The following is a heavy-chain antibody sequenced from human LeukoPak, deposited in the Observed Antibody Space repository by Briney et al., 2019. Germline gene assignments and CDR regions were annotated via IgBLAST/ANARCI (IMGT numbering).Heavy chain of an antibody. CDR3: AKDSSGPAF. CDR2: IYSSGGT. J-gene: IGHJ4*02. Sequence: GGSLSLSCEASGFTVSNTYMSWVRQAPGKGQEWVSVIYSSGGTFYSEAVKGRFTISRDYSKNTLYLQMNSLRADDTAVYYCAKDSSGPAFWGQGTLVTVSS. D-gene: IGHD6-19*01. CDR1: GFTVSNTY. V-gene: IGHV3-53*01.